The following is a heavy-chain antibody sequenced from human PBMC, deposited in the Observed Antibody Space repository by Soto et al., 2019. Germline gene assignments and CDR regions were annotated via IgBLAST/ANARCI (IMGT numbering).Heavy chain of an antibody. V-gene: IGHV1-3*01. D-gene: IGHD3-9*01. CDR2: INAGNGNT. CDR1: GYTFTSYA. J-gene: IGHJ3*02. CDR3: ARDIYILTGYYLPTPEGVFDI. Sequence: ASVKVSCKASGYTFTSYAMHWVRQAPGQRLEWMGWINAGNGNTKYSQKFQGRVTITRDTSASTAYMELSSLRSEDTAVYYCARDIYILTGYYLPTPEGVFDIWGQGTMVTVSS.